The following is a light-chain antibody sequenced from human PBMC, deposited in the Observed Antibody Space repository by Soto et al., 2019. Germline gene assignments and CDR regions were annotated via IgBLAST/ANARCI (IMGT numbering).Light chain of an antibody. CDR3: QQRRNWQIT. Sequence: EIVLTQSPATLSLSPGERATLSCRASQGVSSYLAWYQQKPGQAPRLLIYDASNRATGIPARFSGSGPGTAFTLTISSLEPEDFAVYYCQQRRNWQITFGQGTRLEIK. CDR1: QGVSSY. J-gene: IGKJ5*01. CDR2: DAS. V-gene: IGKV3D-11*01.